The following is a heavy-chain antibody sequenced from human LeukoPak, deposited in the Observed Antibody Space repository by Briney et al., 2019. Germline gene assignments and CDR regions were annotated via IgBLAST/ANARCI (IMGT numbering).Heavy chain of an antibody. CDR3: ARAPGTYSGRPGAFDV. Sequence: PGGSLRLSCAASRFTFSDYYMSWIRQAPGKGLEWVSYISTSGSTMFYADSVKGRFTISRDNAKNSLYLQMDSLTVEDTSIYYCARAPGTYSGRPGAFDVWGQGTMVTVSS. D-gene: IGHD1-26*01. CDR2: ISTSGSTM. J-gene: IGHJ3*01. CDR1: RFTFSDYY. V-gene: IGHV3-11*04.